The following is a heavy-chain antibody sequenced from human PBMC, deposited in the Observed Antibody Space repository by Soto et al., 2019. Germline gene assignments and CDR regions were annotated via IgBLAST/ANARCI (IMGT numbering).Heavy chain of an antibody. Sequence: QVQLVESGGGVVQPGRSLTLSCAASGFTFSSSAMHWVRQAPGKGLEWVTFISYDGSDKYYADSVKGRFTISRDNSKNTLYLQMNSLRADDTALYYCAKERDTKYSLDRWGQGTLVTVSS. J-gene: IGHJ5*02. CDR3: AKERDTKYSLDR. D-gene: IGHD2-15*01. V-gene: IGHV3-30*18. CDR1: GFTFSSSA. CDR2: ISYDGSDK.